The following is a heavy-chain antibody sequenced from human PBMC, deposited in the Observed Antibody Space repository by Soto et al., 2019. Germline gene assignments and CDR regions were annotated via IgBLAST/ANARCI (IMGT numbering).Heavy chain of an antibody. J-gene: IGHJ4*02. CDR1: GFTFRIYA. V-gene: IGHV3-64D*06. CDR2: ISTNGGST. CDR3: VKGEYYYDSSGYYPFDY. D-gene: IGHD3-22*01. Sequence: GGSLRLSCSASGFTFRIYAMHWVRQAPGKGLEYVSSISTNGGSTDYADSVKGRFTISRDNSKNTVYLQMSSLRVEDTAVYYCVKGEYYYDSSGYYPFDYWGQGTLVTVSS.